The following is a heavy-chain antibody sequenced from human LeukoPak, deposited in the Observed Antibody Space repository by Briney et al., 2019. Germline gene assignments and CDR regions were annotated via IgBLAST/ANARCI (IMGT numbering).Heavy chain of an antibody. CDR2: INHSGSA. CDR1: GGSFSGYY. CDR3: ARGQGTVTTH. Sequence: SETLSLTCAVYGGSFSGYYWTWIRQPPGKGLEWIGEINHSGSANYNPSLKSRVTISLDTSKNQFPLKLSSVTAADTAVYYCARGQGTVTTHWGQGTLVTVSS. J-gene: IGHJ4*02. V-gene: IGHV4-34*01. D-gene: IGHD4-17*01.